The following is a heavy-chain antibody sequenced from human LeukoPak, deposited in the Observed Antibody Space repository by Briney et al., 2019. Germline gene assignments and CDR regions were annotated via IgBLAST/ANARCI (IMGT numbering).Heavy chain of an antibody. V-gene: IGHV1-2*02. D-gene: IGHD5-18*01. Sequence: ASVKVSCKASGYTFTGYYMHWVRQAPGQGLEWMGWINPNSGSTNYAQKFQGRVTMTRDTSISTAYMELSRLRSDDTAVYYCAIRIQLWLPFDYWGQGTLVTVSS. CDR2: INPNSGST. J-gene: IGHJ4*02. CDR3: AIRIQLWLPFDY. CDR1: GYTFTGYY.